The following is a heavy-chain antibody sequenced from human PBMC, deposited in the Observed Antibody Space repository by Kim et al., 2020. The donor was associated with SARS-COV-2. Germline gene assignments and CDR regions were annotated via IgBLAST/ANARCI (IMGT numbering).Heavy chain of an antibody. CDR3: ARLPRHQVLRFLEWPSDYYYMDV. CDR2: INSDGSST. J-gene: IGHJ6*03. D-gene: IGHD3-3*01. CDR1: GFTFSSYW. V-gene: IGHV3-74*01. Sequence: GGSLRLSCAASGFTFSSYWMHWVRQAPGKGLGWVSRINSDGSSTSYADSVKGRFTISRDNAKNTLYLQMNSLRAEDTAVYYCARLPRHQVLRFLEWPSDYYYMDVWGKVTTVTVSS.